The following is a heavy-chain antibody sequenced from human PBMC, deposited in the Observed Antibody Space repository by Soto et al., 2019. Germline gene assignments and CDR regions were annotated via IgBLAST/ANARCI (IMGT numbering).Heavy chain of an antibody. CDR3: ARAYCSSTSCYYPYYFDY. V-gene: IGHV1-69*06. J-gene: IGHJ4*02. CDR2: ITPIFGKA. Sequence: QVQLVQSGAEVKKPGSSVKVSCKASGGTFSSYAISWVRQAPDKGLEGMGGITPIFGKANYAQKFQGRVTITADKSTSTAYMELSSLRSEDTAVYYCARAYCSSTSCYYPYYFDYWGQGTLVTVSS. D-gene: IGHD2-2*01. CDR1: GGTFSSYA.